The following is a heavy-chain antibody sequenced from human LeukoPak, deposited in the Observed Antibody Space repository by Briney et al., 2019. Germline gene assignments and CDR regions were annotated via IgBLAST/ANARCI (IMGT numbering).Heavy chain of an antibody. CDR3: ARLTLVVPAAALDY. J-gene: IGHJ4*02. CDR2: ISAYNGNT. V-gene: IGHV1-18*01. Sequence: ASVKVSCKASGYTFTSYGISWVRQAPGQGLEWMGWISAYNGNTNYAQKFQGRVTMTRDTSISTAYMELSRLRSDDTAVYYCARLTLVVPAAALDYWGQGTLVTVSS. CDR1: GYTFTSYG. D-gene: IGHD2-2*01.